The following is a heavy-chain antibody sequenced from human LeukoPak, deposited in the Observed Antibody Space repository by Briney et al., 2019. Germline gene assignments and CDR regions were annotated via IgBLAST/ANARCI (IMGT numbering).Heavy chain of an antibody. J-gene: IGHJ6*03. CDR3: ARDEMWGYYYMDV. D-gene: IGHD5-24*01. V-gene: IGHV7-4-1*02. CDR2: INTNTGNP. Sequence: ASVKVSCKASGYTFISYSMNWVRQAPGQGLEWMGWINTNTGNPTYAQGFTGRFVFSLDTSVSTAYLQISSLKAEDTAVYYCARDEMWGYYYMDVWGKGTTVTVSS. CDR1: GYTFISYS.